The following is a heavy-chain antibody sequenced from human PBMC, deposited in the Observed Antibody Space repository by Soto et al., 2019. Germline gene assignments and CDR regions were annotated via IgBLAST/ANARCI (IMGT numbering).Heavy chain of an antibody. CDR2: IYYSGST. J-gene: IGHJ4*02. Sequence: SETLSLTCTVSGGCISSYYWSWIRQPPGKGLEWIGYIYYSGSTNYNPSLKSRVTISVDTSKNQFSLKLSSVTAADTAVYYCASGPGYSSSRYFDYWGQGTLVTVSS. D-gene: IGHD6-13*01. CDR3: ASGPGYSSSRYFDY. V-gene: IGHV4-59*08. CDR1: GGCISSYY.